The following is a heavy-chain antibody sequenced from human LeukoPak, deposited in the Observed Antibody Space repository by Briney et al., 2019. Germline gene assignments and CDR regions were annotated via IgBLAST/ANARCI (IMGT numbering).Heavy chain of an antibody. CDR1: GGSISSYY. Sequence: SETLSLTCTVSGGSISSYYWSWIRQPAGKGLEWIGRIYTSGSTNYNPSLKSRVTMSVDTSKNQFSLKLSSVTAADTAVYYCARVEGSGWYRYFDYWGQGTLVTVSS. J-gene: IGHJ4*02. V-gene: IGHV4-4*07. D-gene: IGHD6-19*01. CDR3: ARVEGSGWYRYFDY. CDR2: IYTSGST.